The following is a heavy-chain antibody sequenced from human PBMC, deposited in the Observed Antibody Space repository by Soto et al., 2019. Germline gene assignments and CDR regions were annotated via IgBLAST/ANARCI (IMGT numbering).Heavy chain of an antibody. CDR1: GGSISSYH. V-gene: IGHV4-59*01. D-gene: IGHD3-10*01. Sequence: QVQLQESGPGLVKPSETLSLTCIVSGGSISSYHWSWIRQPPGKGLEWIRSIYYSGSTNYNPSLTRRVTIPVDTAKNRSSLKLSSVTAADTAVYYCARDWSSYYGSGHGGYWFDPWAQGTLVSVSS. CDR2: IYYSGST. J-gene: IGHJ5*02. CDR3: ARDWSSYYGSGHGGYWFDP.